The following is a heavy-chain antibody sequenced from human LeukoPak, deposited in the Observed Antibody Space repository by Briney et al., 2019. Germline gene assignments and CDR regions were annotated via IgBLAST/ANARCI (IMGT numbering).Heavy chain of an antibody. CDR3: ARGTITTVTDS. V-gene: IGHV4-4*02. Sequence: SETLSLTCAISGGSISNSNWWTWVSQPPGKGLEWVGEIYLRGNTNYNPSLESRVTISVDGSKTQLSLRLESVTAADTAVYYCARGTITTVTDSWGPGTLVTVSS. CDR1: GGSISNSNW. CDR2: IYLRGNT. J-gene: IGHJ4*02. D-gene: IGHD4-17*01.